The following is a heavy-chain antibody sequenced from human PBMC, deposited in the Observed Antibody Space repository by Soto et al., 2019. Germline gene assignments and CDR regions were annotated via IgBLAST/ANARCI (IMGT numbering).Heavy chain of an antibody. V-gene: IGHV1-69*06. CDR2: IIPIFGTA. J-gene: IGHJ6*02. CDR1: GGTVRSYA. CDR3: ARSGDNDDYYYGMDV. Sequence: QVQLVQSGAEVKKPGSSEKVSCKASGGTVRSYAISWVRQAPGQGLEWMGGIIPIFGTANYAQKFQGRVTITADKSTSTAYMELSSLRSEDTAVYYCARSGDNDDYYYGMDVWGQGTTVTVSS. D-gene: IGHD3-10*01.